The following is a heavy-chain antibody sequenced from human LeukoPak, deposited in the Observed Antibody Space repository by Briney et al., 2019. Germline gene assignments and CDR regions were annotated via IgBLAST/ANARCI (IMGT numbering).Heavy chain of an antibody. CDR1: RFTFSSYS. CDR2: ISSSSSYI. D-gene: IGHD3-10*01. J-gene: IGHJ6*03. V-gene: IGHV3-21*01. Sequence: GGSLRLSCAASRFTFSSYSMNWVRQAPGKGLEWVSSISSSSSYIYYADSVKGRFTISRDNAKNSLYLQMNSLRAEDTAVYYCAGVLRGSGYYYYYYMDVWGKGTTVTVSS. CDR3: AGVLRGSGYYYYYYMDV.